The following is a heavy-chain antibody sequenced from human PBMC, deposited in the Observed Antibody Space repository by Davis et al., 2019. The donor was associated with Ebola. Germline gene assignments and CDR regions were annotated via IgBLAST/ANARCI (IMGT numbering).Heavy chain of an antibody. Sequence: SETLSLTCTVSGGSISSYYWTWIRQPPGKGLEWIGEINHSGSTNYNPSLKSRVTISVDTSKNQFSLKLSSVTAADTAVYYCAREGRSGYSNWFDPWGQGTLVTVSS. CDR2: INHSGST. CDR3: AREGRSGYSNWFDP. CDR1: GGSISSYY. V-gene: IGHV4-34*01. D-gene: IGHD3-22*01. J-gene: IGHJ5*02.